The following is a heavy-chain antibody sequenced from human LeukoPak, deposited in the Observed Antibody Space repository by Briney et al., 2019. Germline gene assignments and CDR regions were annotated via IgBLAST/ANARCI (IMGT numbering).Heavy chain of an antibody. CDR1: GFTFSTFV. CDR3: ARVPHYYDSSGLDY. J-gene: IGHJ4*02. CDR2: IWYDGTNK. V-gene: IGHV3-33*01. D-gene: IGHD3-22*01. Sequence: GSLRLSCVASGFTFSTFVIHWVRQAPGKGLEWVALIWYDGTNKYYADSVKGRFTISRDNSRNTLYLQMNSLRAEDTAVYYCARVPHYYDSSGLDYWGQGTLVTVSS.